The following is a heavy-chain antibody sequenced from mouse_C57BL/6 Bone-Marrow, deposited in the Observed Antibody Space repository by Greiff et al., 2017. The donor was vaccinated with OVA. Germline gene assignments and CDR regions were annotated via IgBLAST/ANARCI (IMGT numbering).Heavy chain of an antibody. D-gene: IGHD1-1*01. V-gene: IGHV1-19*01. J-gene: IGHJ1*03. CDR3: ADYYGSSHWYFDV. CDR2: INPYNGGT. Sequence: VQLQQSGPVLVKPGASVKMSCKASGYTFTDYYMNWVKQSHGQSLEWIGVINPYNGGTSYNQKFKGKATLTVDTSSSTAYMELNSLTSEDSAVYDCADYYGSSHWYFDVWGTGTTVTVSA. CDR1: GYTFTDYY.